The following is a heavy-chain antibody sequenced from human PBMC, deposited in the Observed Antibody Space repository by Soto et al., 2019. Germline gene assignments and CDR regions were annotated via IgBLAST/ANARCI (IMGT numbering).Heavy chain of an antibody. D-gene: IGHD3-22*01. CDR2: ISSSSSYI. CDR3: ARDSAYDSSGYYYTDAFDI. J-gene: IGHJ3*02. CDR1: GFTFSSYS. Sequence: GGSLRLSCAASGFTFSSYSMNWVRQAPGKGLEWVSSISSSSSYIYYADSVKGRFTISRDNAKNSLYLQMNSLRAEDTAVYYCARDSAYDSSGYYYTDAFDIWGQGTMVTVSS. V-gene: IGHV3-21*01.